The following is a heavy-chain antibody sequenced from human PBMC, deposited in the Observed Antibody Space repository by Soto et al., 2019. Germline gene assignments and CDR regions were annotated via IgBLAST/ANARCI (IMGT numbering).Heavy chain of an antibody. CDR2: ISAYNGNT. CDR1: GYTFTSYG. J-gene: IGHJ4*02. CDR3: ATDVGYSAAGDY. Sequence: QVQLVQSGAEVKKPGASVKVSCKASGYTFTSYGISWVRQAPGQGLEWMGWISAYNGNTNYAQKLQGRVTMTTDTPTSTAYSELSCLRSDETAVYYCATDVGYSAAGDYWGQGTLVTVSS. D-gene: IGHD5-12*01. V-gene: IGHV1-18*01.